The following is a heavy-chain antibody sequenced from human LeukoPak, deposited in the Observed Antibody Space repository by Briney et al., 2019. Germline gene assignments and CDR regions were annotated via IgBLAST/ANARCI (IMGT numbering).Heavy chain of an antibody. Sequence: SETLSLTCAVSGYFISNGYYWVWIRQPPGKGLEWIGYIYYSGSTYYNPSLKSRVTISVDTSKNQFPLKLSSVTAADTAVYYCARSTMIGYFDYWGQGTLVTVSS. V-gene: IGHV4-30-4*08. CDR3: ARSTMIGYFDY. CDR2: IYYSGST. CDR1: GYFISNGYY. D-gene: IGHD3-22*01. J-gene: IGHJ4*02.